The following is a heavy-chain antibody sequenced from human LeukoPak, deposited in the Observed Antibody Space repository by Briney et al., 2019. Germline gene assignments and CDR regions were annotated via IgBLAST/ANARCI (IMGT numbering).Heavy chain of an antibody. CDR1: GFTFSSYS. D-gene: IGHD1-26*01. V-gene: IGHV3-48*01. Sequence: PGGALRLSCAASGFTFSSYSMNWVRQAPGKGLEWVSYISSSSSTIYYGDSVKGRFTISRDNAKNSLYLQMNSLRAEDTAVYYCAREGATNALDIWGQGTMVTVSS. CDR2: ISSSSSTI. J-gene: IGHJ3*02. CDR3: AREGATNALDI.